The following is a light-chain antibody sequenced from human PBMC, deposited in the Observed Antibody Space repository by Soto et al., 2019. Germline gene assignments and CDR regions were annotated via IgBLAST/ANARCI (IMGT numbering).Light chain of an antibody. J-gene: IGKJ2*01. CDR3: MQALQTPYT. V-gene: IGKV2-28*01. CDR1: QRLLHSNGNIF. CDR2: LGF. Sequence: EIVMTQSPPSLTVTPGEPASISCSSSQRLLHSNGNIFLDWYLQKPGQSPQLLIYLGFNRASGVPDRVSGRAAGKDFTLKISRVEAEDAGVYYCMQALQTPYTFGQGTKLEIK.